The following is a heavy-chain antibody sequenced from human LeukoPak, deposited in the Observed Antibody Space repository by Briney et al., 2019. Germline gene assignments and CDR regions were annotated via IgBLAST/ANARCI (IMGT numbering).Heavy chain of an antibody. J-gene: IGHJ4*02. CDR2: ICGSVSGSGDCT. D-gene: IGHD3-10*01. Sequence: PGGSLRLSCVASGFSFGSYAMSWVRQAAGKGLEWVSEICGSVSGSGDCTHYADSVKGRFTISRDNSKNTLYLQMNSLRAEDTAVYYCARGGVGKRLDFDYWGQGTLVTVPS. CDR1: GFSFGSYA. V-gene: IGHV3-23*01. CDR3: ARGGVGKRLDFDY.